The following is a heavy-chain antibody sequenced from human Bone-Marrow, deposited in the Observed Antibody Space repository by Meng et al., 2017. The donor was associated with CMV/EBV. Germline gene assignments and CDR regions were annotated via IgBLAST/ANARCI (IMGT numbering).Heavy chain of an antibody. J-gene: IGHJ4*02. CDR2: IGTNAAAT. CDR3: AKDLDSTGYYDADS. Sequence: ASGFTFSKDAMNWVRQSPGKGLEWVATIGTNAAATHYADQVRGRFTISRDNSKDTLYLQLNSLRAEDTALYYCAKDLDSTGYYDADSWGQGTLVTVSS. D-gene: IGHD1-26*01. CDR1: GFTFSKDA. V-gene: IGHV3-23*01.